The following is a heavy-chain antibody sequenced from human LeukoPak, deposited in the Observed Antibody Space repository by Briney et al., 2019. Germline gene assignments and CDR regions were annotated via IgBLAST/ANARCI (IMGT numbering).Heavy chain of an antibody. CDR2: IYPGDSDT. D-gene: IGHD2-15*01. V-gene: IGHV5-51*01. Sequence: GESLKISCKGSGYSFTSYWIGWVRQMPGKGLEWMGIIYPGDSDTRYSPSFQGQVTISADKSISTAYLQWSSLKASDTAMHYCARHRRAAAYSGGEGDAFDIWGQGTMVTVSS. CDR3: ARHRRAAAYSGGEGDAFDI. CDR1: GYSFTSYW. J-gene: IGHJ3*02.